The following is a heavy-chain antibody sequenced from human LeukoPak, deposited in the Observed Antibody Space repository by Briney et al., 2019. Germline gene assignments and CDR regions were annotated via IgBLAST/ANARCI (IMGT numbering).Heavy chain of an antibody. CDR3: ARVADDGGASYYQY. CDR2: ISYSGST. Sequence: SETLSLTCTVSGGSVSSGSYFWSWIRQPPGKELEWIGYISYSGSTNYNPSLKSRVTISVDTSKNQFSLKLNSVTAADTAVYYCARVADDGGASYYQY. CDR1: GGSVSSGSYF. V-gene: IGHV4-61*01. D-gene: IGHD2-21*01. J-gene: IGHJ6*01.